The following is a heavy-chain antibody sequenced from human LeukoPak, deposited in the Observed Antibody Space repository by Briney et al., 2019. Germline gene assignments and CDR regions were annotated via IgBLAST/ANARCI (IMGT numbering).Heavy chain of an antibody. J-gene: IGHJ3*02. D-gene: IGHD3-10*01. Sequence: GGSLRLSCAASGFTFSSYAMSWVRQAPGKGLEWVSAISGSGGSTYYADSVKGRFTTSRDNSKNTLYLQMNSLRAEDTAVYYCAKDYITMVRGGLDAFDIWGQGTMVTVSS. CDR1: GFTFSSYA. V-gene: IGHV3-23*01. CDR3: AKDYITMVRGGLDAFDI. CDR2: ISGSGGST.